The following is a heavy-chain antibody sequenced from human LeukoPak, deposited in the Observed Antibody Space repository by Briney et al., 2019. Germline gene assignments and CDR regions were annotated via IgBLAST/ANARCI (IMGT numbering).Heavy chain of an antibody. CDR2: IWYDGSNK. CDR1: GFTFSSYG. Sequence: PGGSLRLSCAASGFTFSSYGMHWVRQAPGKGLEWVAIIWYDGSNKYYADSVKGRFTISRDNSKNTLYLQMNSLRAEDTAVYYCAREYSSSAEYYYYMDVWGKGTTVTVSS. V-gene: IGHV3-33*01. J-gene: IGHJ6*03. CDR3: AREYSSSAEYYYYMDV. D-gene: IGHD6-6*01.